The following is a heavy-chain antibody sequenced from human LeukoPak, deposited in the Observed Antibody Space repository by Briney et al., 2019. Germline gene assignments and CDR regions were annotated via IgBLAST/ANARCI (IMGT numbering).Heavy chain of an antibody. Sequence: GGSLRLSCAISGLTHHDYAMTWVRQAPGKGLEWVSTIVGDSSKTYYADSVKGRYTISRDNSNYMLFLHMNSLRAEDTAIYYCAKQPYNYYYLDVWGRGTTVTVSS. V-gene: IGHV3-23*01. CDR1: GLTHHDYA. CDR2: IVGDSSKT. CDR3: AKQPYNYYYLDV. D-gene: IGHD2-2*02. J-gene: IGHJ6*03.